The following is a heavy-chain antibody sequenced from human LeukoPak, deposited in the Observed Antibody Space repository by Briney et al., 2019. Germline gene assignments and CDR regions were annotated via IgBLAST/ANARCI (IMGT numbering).Heavy chain of an antibody. J-gene: IGHJ4*02. CDR3: AREGHTPHTLDY. D-gene: IGHD1-14*01. CDR1: GGTFSSYA. CDR2: IIPIFGTA. V-gene: IGHV1-69*13. Sequence: SVRVSCKASGGTFSSYAISWVRQAPGQGLEWMGGIIPIFGTANYAQKFQGRVTITADESTSTAYMELSSLRSEDTAVYYCAREGHTPHTLDYWGQGTLVTVSS.